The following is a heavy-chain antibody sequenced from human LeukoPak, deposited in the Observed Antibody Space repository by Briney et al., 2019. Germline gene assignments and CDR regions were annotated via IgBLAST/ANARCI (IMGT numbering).Heavy chain of an antibody. D-gene: IGHD6-13*01. Sequence: SETLSLTCTVSGGSISSSSYYWGWIRQPPGRGLEWIGSIYYSGSTYYNPSLKSRVTISIDTSKNQFSLKLSSVTAADTAVYYCARGGRFPGYSSSWLSNYFDYWGQGTLVTVSS. J-gene: IGHJ4*02. CDR3: ARGGRFPGYSSSWLSNYFDY. CDR1: GGSISSSSYY. CDR2: IYYSGST. V-gene: IGHV4-39*01.